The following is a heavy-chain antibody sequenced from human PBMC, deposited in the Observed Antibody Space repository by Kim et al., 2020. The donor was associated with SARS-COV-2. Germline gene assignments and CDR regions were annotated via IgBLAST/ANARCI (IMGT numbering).Heavy chain of an antibody. CDR3: AKDRTIVVLPAAPDFDY. CDR2: ISYDGSNK. D-gene: IGHD2-2*01. V-gene: IGHV3-30*18. Sequence: GGSLRLSCAASGFTFSTYGMHWVLQAPGKGLEWVAVISYDGSNKYYADSVKGRFTISRDNSKNTLYLQMNSLRAEDTAVYYCAKDRTIVVLPAAPDFDYWGQGTLVTVSS. CDR1: GFTFSTYG. J-gene: IGHJ4*02.